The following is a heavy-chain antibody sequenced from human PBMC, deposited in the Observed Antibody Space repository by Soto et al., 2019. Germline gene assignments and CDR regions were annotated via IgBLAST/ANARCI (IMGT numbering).Heavy chain of an antibody. CDR2: ISSSSSTI. Sequence: EVQLVESGGGLVQPGGSLRLSCAASGFTFSSYSMNWVRQAPGKGLEWVSYISSSSSTIYYADSVKGRFTISRDNAKNSLDLQMNSLRDEDTDVYYCASTIYYYGMDVWGQGTTVTVSS. V-gene: IGHV3-48*02. CDR1: GFTFSSYS. CDR3: ASTIYYYGMDV. J-gene: IGHJ6*02.